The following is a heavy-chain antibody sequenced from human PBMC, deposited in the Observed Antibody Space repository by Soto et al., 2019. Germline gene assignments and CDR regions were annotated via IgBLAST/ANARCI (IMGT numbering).Heavy chain of an antibody. CDR1: GFTFSSYG. CDR3: AKDQVDSSGYYHDY. Sequence: QVQLVESGGGVVQPGRSLRLSCAASGFTFSSYGMHWVRQAPGKGLEWVAVISYDGSNKYYADSVKGRFTISRDNSKNTLYLQMNSLRAEDTAVYYCAKDQVDSSGYYHDYWGQGTLVTVSS. CDR2: ISYDGSNK. D-gene: IGHD3-22*01. V-gene: IGHV3-30*18. J-gene: IGHJ4*02.